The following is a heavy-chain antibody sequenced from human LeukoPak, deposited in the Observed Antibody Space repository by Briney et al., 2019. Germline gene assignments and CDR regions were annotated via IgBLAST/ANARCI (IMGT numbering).Heavy chain of an antibody. CDR1: GFNFNNYG. CDR3: AKDSGRLSGTLFFFYNGLDV. D-gene: IGHD3-10*01. J-gene: IGHJ6*02. CDR2: ISYEGSKV. V-gene: IGHV3-30*18. Sequence: GGSLRLSCEASGFNFNNYGIQWVRQAPGKGLEWVAIISYEGSKVSYGDSVRGRFTVSRDNSKNILHLDMNNLRPEDTAVYYCAKDSGRLSGTLFFFYNGLDVWGQGTTVTVSS.